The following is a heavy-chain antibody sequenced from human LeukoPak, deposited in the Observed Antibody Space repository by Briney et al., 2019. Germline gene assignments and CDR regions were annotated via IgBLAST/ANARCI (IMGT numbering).Heavy chain of an antibody. CDR1: GFTFSSYA. D-gene: IGHD4-17*01. CDR2: ISYDGSNK. J-gene: IGHJ4*02. V-gene: IGHV3-30-3*01. CDR3: ARVAYDYGDYVGIFYFDY. Sequence: GGSLRLSCAASGFTFSSYAMHWVRQAPGKGLEWVAVISYDGSNKYYADSVKGRFTISRDNSKNTLYLQVNSLRAEDTAVYYCARVAYDYGDYVGIFYFDYWGQGTLVTVSS.